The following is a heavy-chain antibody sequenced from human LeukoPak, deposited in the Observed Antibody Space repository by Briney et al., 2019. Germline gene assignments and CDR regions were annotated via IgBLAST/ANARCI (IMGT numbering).Heavy chain of an antibody. V-gene: IGHV3-48*03. D-gene: IGHD4-17*01. J-gene: IGHJ3*02. CDR2: ISRRGSTI. Sequence: GGSLRLSCVASGFTFSSYEMNWVRKAPGKGLEWVSYISRRGSTIYHADSVKGRFTLSRDNAKKSLYLEMKSLRAEDTAVYYCARERETTVTYDAFDIWGLGTMVTVSS. CDR3: ARERETTVTYDAFDI. CDR1: GFTFSSYE.